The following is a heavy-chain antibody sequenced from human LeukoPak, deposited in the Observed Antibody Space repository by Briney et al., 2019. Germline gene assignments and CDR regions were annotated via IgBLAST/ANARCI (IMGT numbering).Heavy chain of an antibody. V-gene: IGHV4-34*01. J-gene: IGHJ5*02. CDR1: GGSFSGYY. CDR2: INHSGST. CDR3: ARRRGRVRNPPRVYNWFDP. D-gene: IGHD1-26*01. Sequence: SETLSLTCAVDGGSFSGYYWSWIRQPPGKGLEWIGEINHSGSTNYNPSLKSRATISVDTSKNQFSLKLSSVTAADTAVYYCARRRGRVRNPPRVYNWFDPWGQGTLVTVSS.